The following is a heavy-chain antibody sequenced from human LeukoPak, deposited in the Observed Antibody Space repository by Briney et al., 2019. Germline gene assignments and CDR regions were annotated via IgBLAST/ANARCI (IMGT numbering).Heavy chain of an antibody. Sequence: SVKVSCKASGGTFSSYAISWVRQAPGQGLEWMGRIIPIFGTANYAQKFQGRVTITTDESTSTAYMELSSLRSEDTAVYYCARSSSRWYGGPPSDPWGQGTLVPVSS. CDR2: IIPIFGTA. D-gene: IGHD6-13*01. V-gene: IGHV1-69*05. J-gene: IGHJ5*02. CDR1: GGTFSSYA. CDR3: ARSSSRWYGGPPSDP.